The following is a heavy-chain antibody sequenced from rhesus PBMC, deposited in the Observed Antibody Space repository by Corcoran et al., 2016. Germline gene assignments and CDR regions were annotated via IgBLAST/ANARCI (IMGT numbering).Heavy chain of an antibody. V-gene: IGHV1S9*01. CDR3: TTMTTMRTLDF. CDR2: NNLRDGKT. J-gene: IGHJ4*01. CDR1: GDTFPNSY. D-gene: IGHD1-32*01. Sequence: QVQLVQSGAEVKKPGASVKLSCSPPGDTFPNSYLTWVPQAPGQLLEWVGWNNLRDGKTGHAQKFQGRVTVTRDASTNTAYLDLSNLRSEDTAVYFCTTMTTMRTLDFWGQGVLVTVSS.